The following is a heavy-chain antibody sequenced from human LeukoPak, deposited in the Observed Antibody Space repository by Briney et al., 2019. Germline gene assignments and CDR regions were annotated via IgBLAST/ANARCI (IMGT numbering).Heavy chain of an antibody. D-gene: IGHD1-26*01. J-gene: IGHJ6*02. Sequence: GGSLRLSCAATGYSFKDYGMHWVRQPPRKGLEWVSAINWNGGGTDYADSVKGRFTIFRDNAKNSLYLQLSSLRAEDTALYYCAKHLTATNTYIFFGLDVWGQGTSVTVSS. CDR1: GYSFKDYG. V-gene: IGHV3-20*04. CDR2: INWNGGGT. CDR3: AKHLTATNTYIFFGLDV.